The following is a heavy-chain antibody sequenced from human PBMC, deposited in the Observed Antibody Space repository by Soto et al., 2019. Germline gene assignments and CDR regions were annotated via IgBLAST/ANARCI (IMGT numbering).Heavy chain of an antibody. J-gene: IGHJ4*02. D-gene: IGHD6-19*01. V-gene: IGHV3-48*01. CDR2: ISSSSSTI. Sequence: PGWSLRLSCAASGFTFRTYSMNWVRQAPGKGLEWVSYISSSSSTIYYADSVKGRFTISRDNARNSLYLQMSSLRAEDTAVYYCAREKAVALDSWGQGPLVTSPQ. CDR1: GFTFRTYS. CDR3: AREKAVALDS.